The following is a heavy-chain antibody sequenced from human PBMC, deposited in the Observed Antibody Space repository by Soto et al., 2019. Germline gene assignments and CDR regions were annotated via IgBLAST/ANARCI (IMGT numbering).Heavy chain of an antibody. Sequence: QVQLVQSGDEVKKPGASVKVSCKASGYIFVNYGIAWVRQAPGQGLEWMGWISPYTGNTHSASKVQGRLTMTTDTSTSTAYIDLGSLTSDDTAVYYCVMVDNYVPPTPQDVWGQGTTVTVSS. D-gene: IGHD3-16*01. CDR2: ISPYTGNT. CDR3: VMVDNYVPPTPQDV. V-gene: IGHV1-18*01. CDR1: GYIFVNYG. J-gene: IGHJ6*02.